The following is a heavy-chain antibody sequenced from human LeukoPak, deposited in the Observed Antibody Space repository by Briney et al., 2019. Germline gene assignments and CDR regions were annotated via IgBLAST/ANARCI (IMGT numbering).Heavy chain of an antibody. V-gene: IGHV3-23*01. Sequence: GGSLRLSCAASGFTFSSYAMSWVRQAPGKGLEWDSAISGSGGSTYYADSVKGRFTISRDNSKNTLYLQMNSLRAEDTAVYYCAKGFRRRYSGYVEYYFDNWGQGTLVTVSS. D-gene: IGHD5-12*01. CDR2: ISGSGGST. J-gene: IGHJ4*02. CDR3: AKGFRRRYSGYVEYYFDN. CDR1: GFTFSSYA.